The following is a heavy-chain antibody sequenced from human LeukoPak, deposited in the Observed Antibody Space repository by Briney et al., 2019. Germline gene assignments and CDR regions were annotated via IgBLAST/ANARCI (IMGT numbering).Heavy chain of an antibody. J-gene: IGHJ5*02. V-gene: IGHV4-34*01. CDR2: INHSGST. CDR3: ARGQLMVRGVILRYNWFDP. Sequence: PSETLSLTCAVYGGSFSGYYWSWIRQPPGKGLEWIGEINHSGSTNYNPSLKSRVTISVDTSKNQFSLKLSSVTAADTAVYYCARGQLMVRGVILRYNWFDPWGQGTLVTVSS. D-gene: IGHD3-10*01. CDR1: GGSFSGYY.